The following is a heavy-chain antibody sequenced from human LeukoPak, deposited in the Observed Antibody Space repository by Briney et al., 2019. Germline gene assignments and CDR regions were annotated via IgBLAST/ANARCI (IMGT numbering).Heavy chain of an antibody. CDR2: ITSSGSHI. Sequence: GGSLRLSCAASGFTFSTFNMNWVRQAPGKGLEWVSSITSSGSHIYYEDSVKGRFTISRDNAKNSLYLQMNSLRAEDTAVYYCARGDYYWGQGTLVTVS. J-gene: IGHJ4*02. CDR3: ARGDYY. V-gene: IGHV3-21*04. CDR1: GFTFSTFN.